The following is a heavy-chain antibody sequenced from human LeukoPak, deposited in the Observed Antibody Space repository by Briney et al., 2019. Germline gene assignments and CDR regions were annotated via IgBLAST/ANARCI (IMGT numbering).Heavy chain of an antibody. D-gene: IGHD5/OR15-5a*01. J-gene: IGHJ4*02. Sequence: PGGSLRLSCAASGFSFSSYWMHWVRQGPGKGLVWVSRINGDGSNRHYADSVKGRFTISRDKAKNTLYLQMDSLRADDTGVYYCAREHVLAEYFDYWGQGNMVTVSS. CDR2: INGDGSNR. V-gene: IGHV3-74*01. CDR3: AREHVLAEYFDY. CDR1: GFSFSSYW.